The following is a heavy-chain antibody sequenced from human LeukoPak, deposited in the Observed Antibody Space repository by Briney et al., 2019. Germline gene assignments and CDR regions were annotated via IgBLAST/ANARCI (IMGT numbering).Heavy chain of an antibody. Sequence: PSETLSLTCTASGGSISSYYWSWIRQPPGKGLEWIGYIYYSGSTNYNPSLKSRVTISVDTSKNQFSLKLSSVTAADTAVYYCARARSGWYYYFDYWGQGTLVTVSS. D-gene: IGHD6-19*01. CDR1: GGSISSYY. CDR2: IYYSGST. V-gene: IGHV4-59*01. J-gene: IGHJ4*02. CDR3: ARARSGWYYYFDY.